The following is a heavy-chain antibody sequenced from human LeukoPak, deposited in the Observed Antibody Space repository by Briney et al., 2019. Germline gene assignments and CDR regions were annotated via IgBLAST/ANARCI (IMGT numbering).Heavy chain of an antibody. Sequence: PSETLSLTCTVSGGSISSGDYYWSWIRQPPGKGLEWIGYIYYSGTTNYNPSLKSRATISVDTSKNQFSLKLSSVTAADTAVYYCARDRVRGNSNPFFDYWGQGTLVTVSS. J-gene: IGHJ4*02. D-gene: IGHD4-11*01. CDR2: IYYSGTT. CDR3: ARDRVRGNSNPFFDY. CDR1: GGSISSGDYY. V-gene: IGHV4-61*08.